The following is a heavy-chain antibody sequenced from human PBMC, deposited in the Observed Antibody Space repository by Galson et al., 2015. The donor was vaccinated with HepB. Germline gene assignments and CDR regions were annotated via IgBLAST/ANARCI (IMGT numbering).Heavy chain of an antibody. J-gene: IGHJ4*02. CDR1: GDSLSSNSAA. Sequence: CAISGDSLSSNSAAWDWIRQSPSRGLEWLGRTYYRSKWYNDYAVSVKSRITINPDTSENQVSLQLNSVTPEDTAVYYCSRAAPPSKTFDYWGQGTLVTVSS. CDR3: SRAAPPSKTFDY. CDR2: TYYRSKWYN. V-gene: IGHV6-1*01. D-gene: IGHD4-11*01.